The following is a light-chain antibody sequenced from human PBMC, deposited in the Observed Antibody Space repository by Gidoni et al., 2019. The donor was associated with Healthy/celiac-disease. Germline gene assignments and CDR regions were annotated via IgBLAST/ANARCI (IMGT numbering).Light chain of an antibody. CDR2: EVS. J-gene: IGLJ3*02. Sequence: SALTQPASVSGSPGQSITISCTGTSSDVGSYNLVSWYKQHPGKAPKLMIYEVSKRPSGVSNRFSGSKSGNTASLTISGLQAEDEADYYCCSYAGSRVFGGGTKLTVL. CDR1: SSDVGSYNL. V-gene: IGLV2-23*02. CDR3: CSYAGSRV.